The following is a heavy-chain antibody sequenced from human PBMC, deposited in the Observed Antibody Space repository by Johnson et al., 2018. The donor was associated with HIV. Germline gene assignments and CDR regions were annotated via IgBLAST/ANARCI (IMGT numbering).Heavy chain of an antibody. J-gene: IGHJ3*02. CDR2: IRSKANSYAT. Sequence: VQLVESGGGLVQPGGSLKLSCAASGFTFSGSAMHWVRQASGKGLEWVGRIRSKANSYATAYAASVKGRFTISRDNSKNSLYLQMNSLRAEDTALYYCAKGGVATVLRAFDIWGQGTMVTVSS. D-gene: IGHD5-12*01. CDR1: GFTFSGSA. CDR3: AKGGVATVLRAFDI. V-gene: IGHV3-73*02.